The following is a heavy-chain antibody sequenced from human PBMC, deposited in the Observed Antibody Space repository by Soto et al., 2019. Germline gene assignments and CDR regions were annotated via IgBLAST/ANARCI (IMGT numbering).Heavy chain of an antibody. Sequence: QVQLVQSGAEVKKPGASVRVSCKASGYTFTHYYIHWVRQAPGQGLEWMGIINPNGGITTYAQKFRAGFSMTRDTSTSTVYLELSSLRSEDSAVYYCATSVNSAMAFDYWGQGPLVTVSS. CDR1: GYTFTHYY. V-gene: IGHV1-46*01. CDR2: INPNGGIT. J-gene: IGHJ4*02. CDR3: ATSVNSAMAFDY. D-gene: IGHD5-18*01.